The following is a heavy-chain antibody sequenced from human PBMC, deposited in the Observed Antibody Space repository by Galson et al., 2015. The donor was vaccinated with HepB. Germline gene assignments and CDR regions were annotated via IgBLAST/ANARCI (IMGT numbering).Heavy chain of an antibody. D-gene: IGHD1-26*01. V-gene: IGHV3-21*01. CDR3: ARAGGSYWGYYYMDV. CDR2: ISSSSTYI. CDR1: GFTFSRYN. Sequence: SLRLSCAASGFTFSRYNMNWVRQAPGKGLEWVSYISSSSTYIYYADSVKGRFTISRDNARNSLYLELNSLRAEDTAVYYCARAGGSYWGYYYMDVWGKGTTVTVSS. J-gene: IGHJ6*03.